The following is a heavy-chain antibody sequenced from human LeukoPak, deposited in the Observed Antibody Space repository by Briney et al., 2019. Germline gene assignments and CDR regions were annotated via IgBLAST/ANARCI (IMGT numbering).Heavy chain of an antibody. CDR1: GFTFSRYG. Sequence: PGGSLRLSCAASGFTFSRYGMHWVRQVPGRGLEWVALISYDENKKYYGDSVKGRFTTSRDNSKNTLFLQMNSLRSDDTAVYFCAKDQRGDILTGSPFDCWGQGTLVTVSS. CDR2: ISYDENKK. V-gene: IGHV3-30*18. J-gene: IGHJ4*02. D-gene: IGHD3-9*01. CDR3: AKDQRGDILTGSPFDC.